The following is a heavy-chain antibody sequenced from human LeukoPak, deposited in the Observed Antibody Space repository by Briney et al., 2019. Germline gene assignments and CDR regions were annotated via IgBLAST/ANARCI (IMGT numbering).Heavy chain of an antibody. CDR2: IASSSSSM. V-gene: IGHV3-48*04. CDR3: ARVIGSYGDSAY. Sequence: GGSLRLSCAASGFTFSSFSMNWVRQAPGKGLEWISYIASSSSSMYYADSVKGRFTISRDNAKNSLYLQMYSLTAEDTAVYYCARVIGSYGDSAYWGQGTLVTVSS. D-gene: IGHD4-17*01. J-gene: IGHJ4*02. CDR1: GFTFSSFS.